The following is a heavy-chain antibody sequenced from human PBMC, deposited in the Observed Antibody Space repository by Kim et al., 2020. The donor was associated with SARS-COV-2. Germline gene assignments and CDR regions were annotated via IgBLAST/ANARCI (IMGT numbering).Heavy chain of an antibody. CDR2: ISAFNGNT. J-gene: IGHJ5*02. Sequence: ASVKVSCKASGYTFTSYGISWVRQAPGQGLEWMGWISAFNGNTNYAQKLQGRVTMTTDTSTSTAYMELRSLRSDDTAVYYCARDHDYGDYAWFDPWGQGTLVTVSS. V-gene: IGHV1-18*01. D-gene: IGHD4-17*01. CDR3: ARDHDYGDYAWFDP. CDR1: GYTFTSYG.